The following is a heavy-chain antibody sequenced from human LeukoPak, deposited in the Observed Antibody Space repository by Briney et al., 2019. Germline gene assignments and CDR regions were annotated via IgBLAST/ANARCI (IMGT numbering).Heavy chain of an antibody. CDR1: GFTLSIYS. D-gene: IGHD5-12*01. V-gene: IGHV3-21*01. CDR2: ISSSSSYI. J-gene: IGHJ4*02. Sequence: PGGSLRLSCAASGFTLSIYSMHWVRQAPGKGLEWVSSISSSSSYIYYADSVKGRFTISRDNAKNSLCLQMNSRRAEDTAVYYCARGPSGYHNTGGQGTLVTVSS. CDR3: ARGPSGYHNT.